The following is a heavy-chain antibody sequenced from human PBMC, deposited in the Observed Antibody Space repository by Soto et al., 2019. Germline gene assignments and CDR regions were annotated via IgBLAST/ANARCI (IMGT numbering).Heavy chain of an antibody. D-gene: IGHD1-26*01. CDR3: AQEPTYRSN. J-gene: IGHJ4*02. Sequence: GPPVKVSCKASGGTFSSYAISWVRQAPGQGLEWMGRIIPILGIANYAQKFQGRVTITADKSTSTAYMELSSLRSEDTAVYYCAQEPTYRSNWGQGTLVTVSS. CDR2: IIPILGIA. V-gene: IGHV1-69*04. CDR1: GGTFSSYA.